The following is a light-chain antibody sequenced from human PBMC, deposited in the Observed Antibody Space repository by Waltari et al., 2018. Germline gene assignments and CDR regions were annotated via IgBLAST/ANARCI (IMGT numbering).Light chain of an antibody. V-gene: IGLV3-21*02. Sequence: SYVLTQPPSVSVAPGHTASINCGGNNTSSKSVHWYQQKPGQAPGLVVYDDSARPSGSPERFSGSNSGNTATLTVSRVEAGDEADYYCQVWDSSSDHLVVFGGGTKLTVL. J-gene: IGLJ2*01. CDR3: QVWDSSSDHLVV. CDR1: NTSSKS. CDR2: DDS.